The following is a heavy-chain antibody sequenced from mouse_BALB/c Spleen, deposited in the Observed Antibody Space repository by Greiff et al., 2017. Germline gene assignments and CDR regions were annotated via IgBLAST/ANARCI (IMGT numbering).Heavy chain of an antibody. Sequence: EVKVVESGGGLVQPGGSMKLSCVASGFTFSNYWMNWVRQSPEKGLEWVAEIRLKSNNYATHYAESVKGRFTISRDDSKSSVYLQMNNLRAEDTGIYYCTSGYYGSWFAYWGQGTLVTVSA. D-gene: IGHD1-2*01. CDR2: IRLKSNNYAT. V-gene: IGHV6-6*02. J-gene: IGHJ3*01. CDR3: TSGYYGSWFAY. CDR1: GFTFSNYW.